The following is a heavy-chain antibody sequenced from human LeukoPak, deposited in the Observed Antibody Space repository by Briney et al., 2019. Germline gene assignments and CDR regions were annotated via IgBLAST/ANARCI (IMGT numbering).Heavy chain of an antibody. CDR1: GYTFTSYG. CDR2: TSAYNGNT. Sequence: GASVKVSFKASGYTFTSYGISWVRQAPGQGLEWMGWTSAYNGNTNYAQKLQGRVTMTTDTSTSTAYMELRSLRSDDTAVYYCASSAAYSGYGRLDYWGQGTLVTVSS. CDR3: ASSAAYSGYGRLDY. D-gene: IGHD5-12*01. V-gene: IGHV1-18*01. J-gene: IGHJ4*02.